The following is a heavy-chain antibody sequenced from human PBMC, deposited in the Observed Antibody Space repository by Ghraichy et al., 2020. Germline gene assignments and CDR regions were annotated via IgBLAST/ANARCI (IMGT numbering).Heavy chain of an antibody. CDR2: IKPKEYGETT. J-gene: IGHJ4*02. D-gene: IGHD3-10*02. V-gene: IGHV3-49*04. Sequence: GGSLRLSCATSGFTFGDYVMSWVRQAPGKGLEWVGFIKPKEYGETTEYAASVKGRFSISRDDSKNIAYLQMNSLKTEDTAVYYCTIDVADFWGRGVLVTVSS. CDR1: GFTFGDYV. CDR3: TIDVADF.